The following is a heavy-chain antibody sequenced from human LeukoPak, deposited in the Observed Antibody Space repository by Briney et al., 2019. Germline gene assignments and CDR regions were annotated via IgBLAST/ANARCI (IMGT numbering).Heavy chain of an antibody. D-gene: IGHD2-15*01. V-gene: IGHV4-59*08. CDR2: IYYSGST. Sequence: SETLSLTCTVSGGSISSYYLNWIRRPPGKGLEWIGYIYYSGSTNYNPSLKSRVTISLDTPKNQFSLKLSSVTAADTAVYYCARSGSYAAAGDYWGQGTLVTVSS. CDR3: ARSGSYAAAGDY. CDR1: GGSISSYY. J-gene: IGHJ4*02.